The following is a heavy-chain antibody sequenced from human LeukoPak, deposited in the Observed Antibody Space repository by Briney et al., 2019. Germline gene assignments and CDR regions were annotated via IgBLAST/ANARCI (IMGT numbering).Heavy chain of an antibody. Sequence: SETLSLTCTVSGGSMSIHYWNWIRQSPGKGLEWIGYIYDSGSTNYNPSLKNRVTISVDTSKNQFSLKLSSVTAADTALYYCARDLGRDYGDYVFDPWGQGTLVIVSS. CDR2: IYDSGST. V-gene: IGHV4-59*11. CDR3: ARDLGRDYGDYVFDP. J-gene: IGHJ5*02. D-gene: IGHD4-17*01. CDR1: GGSMSIHY.